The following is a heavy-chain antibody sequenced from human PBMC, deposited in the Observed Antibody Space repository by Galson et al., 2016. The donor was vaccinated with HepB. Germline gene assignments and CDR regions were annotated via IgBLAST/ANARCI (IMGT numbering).Heavy chain of an antibody. CDR1: GGSISRSSDY. Sequence: TLSLTCSVSGGSISRSSDYWGWIRQPPGKGLEWIGTIYYSGSTHYNPSLNSRVTISVDTSKNQFSLKVSSVTAADTAVYYCARAVWLPLSGMDVWGQGTTVTVSS. D-gene: IGHD3-10*01. J-gene: IGHJ6*02. CDR2: IYYSGST. CDR3: ARAVWLPLSGMDV. V-gene: IGHV4-39*07.